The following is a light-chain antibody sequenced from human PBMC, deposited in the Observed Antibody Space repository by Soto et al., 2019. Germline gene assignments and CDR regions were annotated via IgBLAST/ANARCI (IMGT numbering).Light chain of an antibody. CDR3: QQYNNWPPLT. CDR2: GAS. J-gene: IGKJ4*01. V-gene: IGKV3-15*01. Sequence: EIEMTQSPATLSVSPGERATLSCRASQTVSSNLAWYQQKPGQAPRLLIYGASTRATGIPARFSGSGSGTEFTLIISSLQSEDFAVYYCQQYNNWPPLTFGGGTEVE. CDR1: QTVSSN.